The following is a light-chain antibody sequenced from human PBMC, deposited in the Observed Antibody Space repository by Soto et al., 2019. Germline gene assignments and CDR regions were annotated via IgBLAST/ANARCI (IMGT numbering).Light chain of an antibody. V-gene: IGKV3-20*01. Sequence: EIVLTQSPGTLSLSPGERATLSFRASQSVSSSYLAWYQQKPGQAPRLLIYGASSRATGIPDRFSGSGSGTEFTLTISRLEPEDFAVYYCQQYGSSPYTFGQGTKLEIK. J-gene: IGKJ2*01. CDR2: GAS. CDR1: QSVSSSY. CDR3: QQYGSSPYT.